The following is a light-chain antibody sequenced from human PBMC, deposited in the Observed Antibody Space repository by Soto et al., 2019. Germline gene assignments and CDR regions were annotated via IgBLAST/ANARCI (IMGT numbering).Light chain of an antibody. V-gene: IGKV3-15*01. J-gene: IGKJ1*01. CDR2: GAS. CDR1: QSVSSN. Sequence: EIVMTQSPATLSVSPGERATLSCRASQSVSSNLAWYQQKPGQAPRLLIYGASTRATGIPARFSGSGSVTEFTLTISSLQSEDFAVYYCQQYNNWPPRGTFGQGTKLEIK. CDR3: QQYNNWPPRGT.